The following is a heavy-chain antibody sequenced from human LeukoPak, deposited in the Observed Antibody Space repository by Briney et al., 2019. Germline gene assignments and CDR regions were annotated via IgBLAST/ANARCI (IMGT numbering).Heavy chain of an antibody. CDR2: INTDGTVT. CDR1: GFTFSKSW. D-gene: IGHD1-14*01. CDR3: ATEQFLPPRRDS. Sequence: GGSLRLSCAASGFTFSKSWMLWVRQAPGKGLESVSRINTDGTVTTYADSVKGRFTVSRDNADNTMFLQMNSVRDEDTAVYYCATEQFLPPRRDSWGQGTPVTVSS. J-gene: IGHJ4*02. V-gene: IGHV3-74*01.